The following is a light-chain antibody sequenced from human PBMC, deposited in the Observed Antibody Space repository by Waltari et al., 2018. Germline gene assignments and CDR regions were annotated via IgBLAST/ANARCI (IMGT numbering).Light chain of an antibody. CDR3: QNYNRAPLLS. CDR1: QGITDY. V-gene: IGKV1-27*01. J-gene: IGKJ4*01. Sequence: DIQMTQSPSSLSASVGDRVTITCRASQGITDYSAWYQQKPGKVPKLLIYTASTLQSGVPSRFIGSGSGTDFTLTISSLQPEDVATYYCQNYNRAPLLSFGGGTKVEIK. CDR2: TAS.